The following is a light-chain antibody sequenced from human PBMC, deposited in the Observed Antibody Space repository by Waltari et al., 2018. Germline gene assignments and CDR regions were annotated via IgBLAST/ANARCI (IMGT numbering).Light chain of an antibody. CDR3: QHYVRLPVT. CDR1: QSVGRS. J-gene: IGKJ1*01. CDR2: GAS. Sequence: EIVLTQSPGTLSLSPGERATLLCRASQSVGRSLAWYQQKPGQAPRLLIYGASIRATGIPDRFSGGGSGTYFSLTISRLEPEDFAAYHCQHYVRLPVTFGQGTKVEIK. V-gene: IGKV3-20*01.